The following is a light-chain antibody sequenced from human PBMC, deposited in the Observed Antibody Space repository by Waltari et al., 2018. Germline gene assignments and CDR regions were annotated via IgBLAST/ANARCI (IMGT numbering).Light chain of an antibody. CDR3: QHYVRLPAT. CDR2: GAS. J-gene: IGKJ1*01. Sequence: EIVLTQSPGSLSSSPGERVTLSCRARQSVSRALAWYQQKPGQAPRLLIFGASNRATGIPDRFSGSGSETDFSLTISRLEPEEFAVYYCQHYVRLPATFGRGTKVEIK. V-gene: IGKV3-20*01. CDR1: QSVSRA.